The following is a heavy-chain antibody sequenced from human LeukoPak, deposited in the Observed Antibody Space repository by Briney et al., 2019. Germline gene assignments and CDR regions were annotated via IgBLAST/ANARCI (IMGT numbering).Heavy chain of an antibody. CDR1: GFTFSSYA. CDR3: ARGGSPTDILTGYSGMDV. J-gene: IGHJ6*02. D-gene: IGHD3-9*01. V-gene: IGHV3-30*04. CDR2: ISYDGSNK. Sequence: GGSLRLSCAASGFTFSSYAMHWVRQAPGKGLEGVAVISYDGSNKYYADSVKGRFTISRDNSKNTLYLQMNSLRAEDTAVYYCARGGSPTDILTGYSGMDVWGQGTTVTVSS.